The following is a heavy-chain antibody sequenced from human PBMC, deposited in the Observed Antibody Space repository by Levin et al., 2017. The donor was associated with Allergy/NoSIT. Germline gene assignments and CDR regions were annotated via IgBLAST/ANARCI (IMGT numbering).Heavy chain of an antibody. Sequence: PGGSLRLSCAASGFTFSSYWMHWVRQAPGKGLVWVSRINSDGSSTSYADSVKGRFTISRDNAKNTLYLQMNSLRAEDTAVYYCARVAVAGPRGWFDPWGQGTLVTVSS. CDR1: GFTFSSYW. J-gene: IGHJ5*02. V-gene: IGHV3-74*01. CDR2: INSDGSST. CDR3: ARVAVAGPRGWFDP. D-gene: IGHD6-19*01.